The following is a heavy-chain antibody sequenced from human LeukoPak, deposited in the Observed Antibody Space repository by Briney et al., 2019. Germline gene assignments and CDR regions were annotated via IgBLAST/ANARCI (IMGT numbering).Heavy chain of an antibody. CDR1: GYTFTSYA. D-gene: IGHD2-2*01. V-gene: IGHV1-3*01. CDR3: ARAPMGPAPLC. CDR2: INAGNGNT. J-gene: IGHJ4*02. Sequence: AAVTVSFKASGYTFTSYAMHWVRQPPGQRLEWMGWINAGNGNTKYLHKFQGRVTLTRDTSITKASMALSSLRSDDTAFYYCARAPMGPAPLCWGQGTLVTVSS.